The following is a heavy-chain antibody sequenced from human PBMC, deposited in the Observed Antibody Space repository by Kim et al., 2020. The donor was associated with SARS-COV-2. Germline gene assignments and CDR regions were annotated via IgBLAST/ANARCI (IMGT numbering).Heavy chain of an antibody. Sequence: SETLSLTCTVSGGSISSYYWSWIRQPPGKGLEWIGYIYYSGSTNYNPSLKSRVTISVDTSKNQFSLKLSSVTAADTAVYYCARDRGYDILTGYYLSGGMDVWGQGTTVTVSS. V-gene: IGHV4-59*01. D-gene: IGHD3-9*01. J-gene: IGHJ6*02. CDR3: ARDRGYDILTGYYLSGGMDV. CDR2: IYYSGST. CDR1: GGSISSYY.